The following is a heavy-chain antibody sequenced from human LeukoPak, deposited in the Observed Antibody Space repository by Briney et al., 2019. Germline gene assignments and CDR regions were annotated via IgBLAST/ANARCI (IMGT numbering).Heavy chain of an antibody. V-gene: IGHV4-61*02. CDR2: IYTSGST. J-gene: IGHJ4*02. CDR1: GGSISSGSYY. D-gene: IGHD2-21*01. Sequence: SQTLSLTCTVSGGSISSGSYYWSWIRQPAGKGLEWIGRIYTSGSTNYNPSLKSRVTISVDTSKNQFSLKLSSVTAADTAVYYCARRSRSGGAPPGDCYDYWGQGTLVTVSS. CDR3: ARRSRSGGAPPGDCYDY.